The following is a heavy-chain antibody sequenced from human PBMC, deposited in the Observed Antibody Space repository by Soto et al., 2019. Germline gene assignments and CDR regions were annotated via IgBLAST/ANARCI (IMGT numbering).Heavy chain of an antibody. CDR3: ARDSNYDILTGYDAFDI. CDR2: INHSGRT. V-gene: IGHV4-34*01. CDR1: GGSFSGYY. Sequence: PSETLSLTCAVYGGSFSGYYWSWIRQPPGKGLKWIGEINHSGRTNYNPSLKSRVTISVDTSKNQFSLKLSSVTAADTALYYCARDSNYDILTGYDAFDIWGQGTMVT. J-gene: IGHJ3*02. D-gene: IGHD3-9*01.